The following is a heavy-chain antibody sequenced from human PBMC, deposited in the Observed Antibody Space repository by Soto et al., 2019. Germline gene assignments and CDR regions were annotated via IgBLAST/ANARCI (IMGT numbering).Heavy chain of an antibody. CDR1: GYTFTSYG. Sequence: QVQLVQSGAEVKKPGASVKVSCKASGYTFTSYGISWVRQAPGQGLEWMGWISACNGNTNYAQKLQGRVTMTTDPSASTAYMELRSLTSDDTAVYYCAIGVEVVIYGWCDPWGQGTLVTVSS. V-gene: IGHV1-18*01. CDR3: AIGVEVVIYGWCDP. J-gene: IGHJ5*02. CDR2: ISACNGNT. D-gene: IGHD3-3*01.